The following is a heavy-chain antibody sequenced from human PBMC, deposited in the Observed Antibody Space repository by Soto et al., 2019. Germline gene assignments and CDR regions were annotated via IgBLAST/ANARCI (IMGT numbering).Heavy chain of an antibody. CDR1: GGTFSSYA. V-gene: IGHV1-69*01. J-gene: IGHJ6*02. D-gene: IGHD2-2*01. CDR3: ARSQGSSTSLEIYYYYYCGMDV. Sequence: QVQLVQSGAEVKKPGSSVKVSCKASGGTFSSYAISWVRQAPGQGLEWMGGIIPISDTTNYAQKFQGRVTITADEPTSAAYMELSSLRSEDTAVYYCARSQGSSTSLEIYYYYYCGMDVWGQGTTVTVSS. CDR2: IIPISDTT.